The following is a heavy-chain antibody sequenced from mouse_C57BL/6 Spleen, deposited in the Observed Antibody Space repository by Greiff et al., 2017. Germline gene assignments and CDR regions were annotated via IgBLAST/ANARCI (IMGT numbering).Heavy chain of an antibody. Sequence: VQLQQPGAELVRPGSSVTLSCTASGYTFTSYWMHWVQQRPIQGLEWIGYIDPSDSDTHYTQTFKDKATLTVDPSSSTAYMQLSSLTSEDSAVYYCGRNRDGYFDVWGTGTTVTVSS. CDR3: GRNRDGYFDV. CDR2: IDPSDSDT. J-gene: IGHJ1*03. CDR1: GYTFTSYW. V-gene: IGHV1-52*01. D-gene: IGHD4-1*01.